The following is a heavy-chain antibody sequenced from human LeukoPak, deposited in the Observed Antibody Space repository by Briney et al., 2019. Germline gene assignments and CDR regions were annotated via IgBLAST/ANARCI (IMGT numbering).Heavy chain of an antibody. Sequence: GGSLRLSCAASGFTFSSYDMHWVRQATGKGLEWVSAIGTAGDTYYPGSVKGRFTISRENAKNSLYLQMNSLRAEDTAVYYCARGYSGYENDAFDIWGQGTMVTVSS. D-gene: IGHD5-12*01. CDR1: GFTFSSYD. CDR2: IGTAGDT. CDR3: ARGYSGYENDAFDI. J-gene: IGHJ3*02. V-gene: IGHV3-13*01.